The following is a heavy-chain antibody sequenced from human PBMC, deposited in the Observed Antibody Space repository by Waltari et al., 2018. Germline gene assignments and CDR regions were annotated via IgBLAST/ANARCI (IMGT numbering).Heavy chain of an antibody. Sequence: EEKVVESGGGLVQPGESLRLSCVASGFTFGNYRFHWVRQPPGRGRVGVSGINSDETITSYAESVKGRFTISRDNAKKTLYLQMNRLRAEDTAVYYCARVAQRTYRSPVPGRDYYYGMDVWGQGTTVTVSS. J-gene: IGHJ6*02. D-gene: IGHD1-1*01. CDR3: ARVAQRTYRSPVPGRDYYYGMDV. CDR2: INSDETIT. V-gene: IGHV3-74*01. CDR1: GFTFGNYR.